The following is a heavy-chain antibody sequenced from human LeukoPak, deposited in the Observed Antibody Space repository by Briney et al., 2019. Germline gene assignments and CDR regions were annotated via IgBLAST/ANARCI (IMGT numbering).Heavy chain of an antibody. CDR2: IYTSGST. D-gene: IGHD6-13*01. Sequence: SETLSLTYTVSGGSISSYYWSWIRQPAGKGLEWIGRIYTSGSTNYNPSLKSRVTMSVDTSKNQFSLKLSSVTAADTAVYYCARGGSSLQRFDPWGQGTLVTVFS. CDR3: ARGGSSLQRFDP. V-gene: IGHV4-4*07. CDR1: GGSISSYY. J-gene: IGHJ5*02.